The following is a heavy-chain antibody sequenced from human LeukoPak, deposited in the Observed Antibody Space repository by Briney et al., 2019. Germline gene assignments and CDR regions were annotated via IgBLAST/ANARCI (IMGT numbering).Heavy chain of an antibody. CDR1: GYTFTSYG. V-gene: IGHV1-18*01. J-gene: IGHJ4*02. CDR3: ARENDYYDSSGYYYGFDY. Sequence: GASVKVSCKASGYTFTSYGISWVRQAPGQGLEWMGWTSAYNGNTNYAQKLQGRVTMTTDTSTSTAYMELRSLRSDDTAVYYCARENDYYDSSGYYYGFDYWGQGTLVTVSS. D-gene: IGHD3-22*01. CDR2: TSAYNGNT.